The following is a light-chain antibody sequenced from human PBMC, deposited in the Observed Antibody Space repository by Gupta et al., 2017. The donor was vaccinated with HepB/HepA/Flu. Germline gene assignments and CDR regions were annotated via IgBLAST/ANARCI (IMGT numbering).Light chain of an antibody. Sequence: QSALTQPDSVSGSPGQSITSSCTGTSSDVGCYNYVSWYQQHPGKAPKLMIYDVSNRPSGVSNRFSGSKSGNTASLTISGLQAEDEADYYCSSYTSSTWVFGGGTKLTVL. CDR1: SSDVGCYNY. CDR3: SSYTSSTWV. V-gene: IGLV2-14*03. CDR2: DVS. J-gene: IGLJ3*02.